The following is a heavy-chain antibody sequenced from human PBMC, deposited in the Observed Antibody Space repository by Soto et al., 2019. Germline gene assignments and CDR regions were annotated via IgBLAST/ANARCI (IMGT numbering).Heavy chain of an antibody. CDR1: GFTFSSYA. CDR2: ISGSGGST. Sequence: GGSLRLSCAASGFTFSSYAMSWVRQAPGKGLEWVSAISGSGGSTYYADSVKGRFTISRDNSKNTLYLQMNSLRAEDTAVYYCANRGDFNYDILTGYYKTLDYWGQGNLVTVSS. CDR3: ANRGDFNYDILTGYYKTLDY. J-gene: IGHJ4*02. D-gene: IGHD3-9*01. V-gene: IGHV3-23*01.